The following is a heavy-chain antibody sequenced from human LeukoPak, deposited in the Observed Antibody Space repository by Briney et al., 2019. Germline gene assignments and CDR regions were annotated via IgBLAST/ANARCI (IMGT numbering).Heavy chain of an antibody. CDR1: GGTFSSYT. Sequence: GASVKVSCKASGGTFSSYTISWVRQAPGQGLEWMGRIIPILGIANYAQKFQGRVTITADKSTSPAYMELSSLRSEDTAVYYCARWELRDFNDAFDIWGQGTMVTVSS. J-gene: IGHJ3*02. CDR3: ARWELRDFNDAFDI. CDR2: IIPILGIA. D-gene: IGHD1-26*01. V-gene: IGHV1-69*02.